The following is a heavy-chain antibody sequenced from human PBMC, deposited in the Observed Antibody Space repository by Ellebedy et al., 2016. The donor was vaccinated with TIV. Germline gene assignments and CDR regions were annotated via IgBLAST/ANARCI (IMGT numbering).Heavy chain of an antibody. CDR2: IYSGGST. D-gene: IGHD3-3*01. Sequence: GESLKISCAASGFTVSSNYMSWVRQAPGKGLEWVSVIYSGGSTYYADSVKGRFTISRDNSKNTLYLQMNSLRAEDTAVYYCARLAADFWSGYTDYWGQGTLVTVSS. CDR3: ARLAADFWSGYTDY. CDR1: GFTVSSNY. V-gene: IGHV3-53*01. J-gene: IGHJ4*02.